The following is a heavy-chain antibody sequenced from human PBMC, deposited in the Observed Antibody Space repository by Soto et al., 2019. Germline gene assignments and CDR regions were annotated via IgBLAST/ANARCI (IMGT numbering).Heavy chain of an antibody. D-gene: IGHD1-1*01. CDR3: ARGTGYYYMDV. CDR2: IWYDGSNK. CDR1: GFTFSSYG. Sequence: GGSLRLSCAASGFTFSSYGMHWVRQAPGKGLEWVAVIWYDGSNKYYADSVKGRFTISRDNSKNTLYLQMNSLRAEDTAVYYCARGTGYYYMDVWGKGTTVTVS. V-gene: IGHV3-33*01. J-gene: IGHJ6*03.